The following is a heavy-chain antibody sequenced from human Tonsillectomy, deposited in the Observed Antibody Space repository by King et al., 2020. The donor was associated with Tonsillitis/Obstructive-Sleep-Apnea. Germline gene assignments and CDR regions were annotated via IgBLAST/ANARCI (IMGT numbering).Heavy chain of an antibody. J-gene: IGHJ6*02. Sequence: VQLPQWGAGLLKPSETLSLTCAVYGGSFSGYYWSWIRQPPGKGLEWIGEINHSGSTNYNPSLKSRVTISVDTSKNQFSLKLSSVTAADTAVYYCRTYYYYYGMDAWGQGTTVTVSS. V-gene: IGHV4-34*01. CDR3: RTYYYYYGMDA. CDR2: INHSGST. CDR1: GGSFSGYY. D-gene: IGHD1-14*01.